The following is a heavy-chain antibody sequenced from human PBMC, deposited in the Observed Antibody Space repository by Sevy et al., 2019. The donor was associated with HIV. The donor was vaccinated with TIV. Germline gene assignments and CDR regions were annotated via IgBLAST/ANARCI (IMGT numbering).Heavy chain of an antibody. CDR1: GYTFTSYG. Sequence: ASVKVPRKASGYTFTSYGISWVRQAPGQGLEWMGWISAYNGNTNYAQKPQGRVTMTTDTSTSTAYMELRSLRSDDTAVYYCARVGGQLWLRWWFDPWGQGTLVTVSS. CDR2: ISAYNGNT. D-gene: IGHD5-18*01. J-gene: IGHJ5*02. CDR3: ARVGGQLWLRWWFDP. V-gene: IGHV1-18*04.